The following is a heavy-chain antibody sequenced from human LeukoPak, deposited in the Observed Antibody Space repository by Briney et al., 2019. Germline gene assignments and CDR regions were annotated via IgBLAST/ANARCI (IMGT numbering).Heavy chain of an antibody. Sequence: KPSETLSLTCSVSGGSISSNYWSWIRQPPGKGLEWIGNIYYSGSTNHNPSLKSRVTISVDTSKNQFSLKLSSVTAADTAVYYCARVQQQLLPFDYWGQGILVTVSS. CDR2: IYYSGST. V-gene: IGHV4-59*01. J-gene: IGHJ4*02. CDR1: GGSISSNY. CDR3: ARVQQQLLPFDY. D-gene: IGHD6-13*01.